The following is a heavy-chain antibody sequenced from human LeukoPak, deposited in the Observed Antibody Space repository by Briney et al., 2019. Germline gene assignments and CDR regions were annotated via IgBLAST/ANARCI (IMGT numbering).Heavy chain of an antibody. CDR2: MNPNSGNT. D-gene: IGHD3-10*01. V-gene: IGHV1-8*01. CDR3: ARGHAPSGSGSYSY. CDR1: GYTFTSYD. J-gene: IGHJ4*02. Sequence: ASVKVSCKASGYTFTSYDINWVRQATGQGLEWMGWMNPNSGNTGYAQKFQGRVTMTRNTSISTAYMELSSLRSEDTAVYYCARGHAPSGSGSYSYWGQGTLVTVSS.